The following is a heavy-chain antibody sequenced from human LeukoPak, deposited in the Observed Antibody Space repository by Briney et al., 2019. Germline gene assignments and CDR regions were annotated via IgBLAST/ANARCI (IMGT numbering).Heavy chain of an antibody. CDR2: ISYDGSNE. D-gene: IGHD3-22*01. CDR3: AKDPYYDSSGYHSHLDY. J-gene: IGHJ4*02. CDR1: GFTFSSYG. Sequence: GGSLRLSCAASGFTFSSYGMHWVRQAPGKGLEWVAVISYDGSNEYYADSVKGRFTISRDNSKNTLYLQMNSLRAEDTAVYYCAKDPYYDSSGYHSHLDYWGQGTLVTVSS. V-gene: IGHV3-30*18.